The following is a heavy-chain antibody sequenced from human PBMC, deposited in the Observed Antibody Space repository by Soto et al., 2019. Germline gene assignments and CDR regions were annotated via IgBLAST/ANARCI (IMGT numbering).Heavy chain of an antibody. V-gene: IGHV4-59*08. D-gene: IGHD2-2*01. J-gene: IGHJ4*02. CDR1: GGSISSYY. Sequence: PSETLSLTCTVSGGSISSYYWSWIRQPPGKGLEWIGYIYYSGSTNYNPSLKSRVTISVDTSKNQFSLKLSSVTAADTAVYYCARLDIVVVPAAMFYFDYWGQGTLVTVSS. CDR3: ARLDIVVVPAAMFYFDY. CDR2: IYYSGST.